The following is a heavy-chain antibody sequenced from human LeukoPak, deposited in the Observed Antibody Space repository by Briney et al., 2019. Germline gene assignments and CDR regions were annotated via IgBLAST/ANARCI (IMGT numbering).Heavy chain of an antibody. J-gene: IGHJ4*02. V-gene: IGHV3-23*01. Sequence: GGSLRLSCAASRFTFSNYGMHWVRQAPGKGLEWVSAISGSGGSTYYADSVKGRFTISRDNSKNTLYLQMNSLRPEDAAVYYCAKAPVTTCRGAFCYPFDYWGLGTLVTVSS. CDR2: ISGSGGST. CDR3: AKAPVTTCRGAFCYPFDY. D-gene: IGHD2-15*01. CDR1: RFTFSNYG.